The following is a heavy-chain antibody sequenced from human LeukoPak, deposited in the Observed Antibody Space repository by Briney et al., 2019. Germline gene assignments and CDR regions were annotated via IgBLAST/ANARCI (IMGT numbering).Heavy chain of an antibody. CDR1: GFTFSSYA. CDR2: ISYDGSNK. V-gene: IGHV3-30-3*01. CDR3: ARDRRLVYYFDY. D-gene: IGHD1-26*01. Sequence: AGGFLRLSCAASGFTFSSYAMHWVRQAPGKGLEWVAVISYDGSNKYYADSVKGRFTISRDNSKNTLYLQMNSLRAEDTAVYYCARDRRLVYYFDYWGQGTLVTVSS. J-gene: IGHJ4*02.